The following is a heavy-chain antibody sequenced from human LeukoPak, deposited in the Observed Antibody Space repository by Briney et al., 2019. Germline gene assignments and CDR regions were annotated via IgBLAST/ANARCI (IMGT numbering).Heavy chain of an antibody. J-gene: IGHJ4*02. D-gene: IGHD5-24*01. CDR3: ASLKTDGYFDY. V-gene: IGHV1-18*01. CDR1: GYTFSSYG. Sequence: ASVKVSCKDSGYTFSSYGISWVRQAPGQGLEWMGWISAYNGNTNYAQKFRGRVTMTTDTSTSTAYMELRSLRSDDTAVYYCASLKTDGYFDYWGQGTLVTVSS. CDR2: ISAYNGNT.